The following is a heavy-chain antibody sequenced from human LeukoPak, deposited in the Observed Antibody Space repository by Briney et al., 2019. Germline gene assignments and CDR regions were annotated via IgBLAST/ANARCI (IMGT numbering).Heavy chain of an antibody. CDR3: ARAEGLLRGAADY. J-gene: IGHJ4*02. Sequence: VGSLRLSCAASVFTFSSYWMSWVRQTPGTGLERVAHLKEEGRAKNYADSVKGRFTLSRDNTKKSRYLHMNGLRAVDTAVYYCARAEGLLRGAADYWGQGGQVTVSS. D-gene: IGHD3-3*01. CDR2: LKEEGRAK. V-gene: IGHV3-7*01. CDR1: VFTFSSYW.